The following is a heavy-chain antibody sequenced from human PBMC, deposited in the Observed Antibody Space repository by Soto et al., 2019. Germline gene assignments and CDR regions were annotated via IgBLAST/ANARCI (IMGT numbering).Heavy chain of an antibody. D-gene: IGHD6-6*01. J-gene: IGHJ5*02. CDR3: ARDPPGTGSSSTGFDP. V-gene: IGHV1-18*01. CDR1: GYTFTSYG. Sequence: ASVKVSCKASGYTFTSYGISRVRQAPGQGLEWMGWIGAYNGNTNYAQKLQGRVTMTTDTSTSTAYMELRSLRSDDTAVYYCARDPPGTGSSSTGFDPWGQGTLVTVSS. CDR2: IGAYNGNT.